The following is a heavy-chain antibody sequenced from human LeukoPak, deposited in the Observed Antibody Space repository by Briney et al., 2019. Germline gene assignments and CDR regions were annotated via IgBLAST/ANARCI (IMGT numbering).Heavy chain of an antibody. CDR1: GFIFSSYW. J-gene: IGHJ6*03. CDR3: ARDLPRDIVVVPAAFRTNMDV. D-gene: IGHD2-2*01. V-gene: IGHV3-7*01. Sequence: GGSLRLSCAASGFIFSSYWMSWVRQAPGKGLEWVANIKQDGSEKYYVDSVKGRFTISRDNAKNSLYLQMNSLRAEDTAVYYCARDLPRDIVVVPAAFRTNMDVWGKGTTVTVSS. CDR2: IKQDGSEK.